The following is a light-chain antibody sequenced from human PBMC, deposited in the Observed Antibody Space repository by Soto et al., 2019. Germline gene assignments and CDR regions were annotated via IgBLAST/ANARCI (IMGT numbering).Light chain of an antibody. CDR1: RSDVGAYDF. J-gene: IGLJ2*01. V-gene: IGLV2-14*01. CDR3: SSDTTRSTLV. CDR2: DVT. Sequence: QPVLTQPASVSGSPGQSITISCTGTRSDVGAYDFVSWYQHYPGKAPKLVTFDVTHRPPGISDRFSGSKSANTASLTISGLQAEDEAFYYCSSDTTRSTLVFGGGTKLTVL.